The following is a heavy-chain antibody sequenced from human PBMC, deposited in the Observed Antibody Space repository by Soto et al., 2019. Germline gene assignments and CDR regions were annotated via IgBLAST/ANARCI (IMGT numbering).Heavy chain of an antibody. D-gene: IGHD6-6*01. CDR1: GFTFSGYW. CDR2: IKQDGGEK. V-gene: IGHV3-7*05. J-gene: IGHJ4*02. CDR3: ARVASIAAFY. Sequence: EVHLVESGGGLVQPGRSLRLSCAASGFTFSGYWMSWVRQAPGKGLEWVANIKQDGGEKFYVDSVKGRFTISRDNARNSLSLQMNSLRAEDTAVYYCARVASIAAFYWGQGTLVTVSS.